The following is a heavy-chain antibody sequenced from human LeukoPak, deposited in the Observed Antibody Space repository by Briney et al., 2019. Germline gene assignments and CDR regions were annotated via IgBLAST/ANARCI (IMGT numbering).Heavy chain of an antibody. CDR2: ISSSSSTI. Sequence: PGGSLRLSCAASRFTFSSYSMNWVRQAPGKGLEWVSYISSSSSTIYYADSVKGRFTISRDNAKNSLYLQMNSLRAKDTAVYYRARDEYYGSGSYLFDYWGQGTLVTVSS. D-gene: IGHD3-10*01. CDR3: ARDEYYGSGSYLFDY. CDR1: RFTFSSYS. J-gene: IGHJ4*02. V-gene: IGHV3-48*04.